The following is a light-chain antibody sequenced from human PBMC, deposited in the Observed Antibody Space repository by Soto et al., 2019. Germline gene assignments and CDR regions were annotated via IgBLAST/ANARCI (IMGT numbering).Light chain of an antibody. CDR2: GAS. Sequence: EIVMTQSPATLSVSPGERATLSCRASQSVSSNLAWYQQKPGQAPWLLIYGASTRATGIPARFSGSGSATEFTLTISSLQSEDFAVYYCQQYNNWPPLTFGGGTKVEIK. J-gene: IGKJ4*01. CDR3: QQYNNWPPLT. CDR1: QSVSSN. V-gene: IGKV3-15*01.